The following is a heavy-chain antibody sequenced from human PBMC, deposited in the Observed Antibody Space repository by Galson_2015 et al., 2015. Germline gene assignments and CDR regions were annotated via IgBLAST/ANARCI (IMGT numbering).Heavy chain of an antibody. J-gene: IGHJ4*02. CDR3: ARESGGYDPVDY. Sequence: TLSLTCTVSGGSISIGSYYWSWIRQPAGKGLEWIGRIYTSGSTNYNPSLKSRVTISVDTSKNQFSLKLSSVTAADTAVYYCARESGGYDPVDYWGQGTLVTVSS. D-gene: IGHD5-12*01. CDR2: IYTSGST. V-gene: IGHV4-61*02. CDR1: GGSISIGSYY.